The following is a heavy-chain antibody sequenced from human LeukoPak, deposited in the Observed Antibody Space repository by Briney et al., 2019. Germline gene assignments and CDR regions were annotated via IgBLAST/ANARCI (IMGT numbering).Heavy chain of an antibody. CDR3: AKDRDGTIFGGWNWFDP. Sequence: PGGSLRLSCAASGFTFSSYAMSWVRQAPGKGLEWVSAISGSGGSTYYADSVKGRFTISRDNSKNTLYLQMNSLRAEDTAVYYCAKDRDGTIFGGWNWFDPWGQGTLVTVSS. J-gene: IGHJ5*02. CDR2: ISGSGGST. V-gene: IGHV3-23*01. CDR1: GFTFSSYA. D-gene: IGHD3-3*01.